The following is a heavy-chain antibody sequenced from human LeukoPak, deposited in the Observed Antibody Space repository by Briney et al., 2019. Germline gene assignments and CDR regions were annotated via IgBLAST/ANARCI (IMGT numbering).Heavy chain of an antibody. CDR1: GFAFSSYS. Sequence: GESLRLSCAASGFAFSSYSMSWVRQAPGKGLEWVSSINVSPAYISYADSVKGRFTISRDNAKNSLYLQMNSLRAEDTAVYFCARDLNWGAGALDIWGQGTMASVSS. CDR3: ARDLNWGAGALDI. CDR2: INVSPAYI. V-gene: IGHV3-21*01. J-gene: IGHJ3*02. D-gene: IGHD7-27*01.